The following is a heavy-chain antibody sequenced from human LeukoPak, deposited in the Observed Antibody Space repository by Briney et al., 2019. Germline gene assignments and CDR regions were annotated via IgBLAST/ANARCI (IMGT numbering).Heavy chain of an antibody. D-gene: IGHD2/OR15-2a*01. Sequence: ASVKVSCKSSGYSFTDFYMHWVRQAPGQGLEWMGWINPSTGGTNYAQKFQGRVTMTRDTSISTASMELRRLTSDDTAVYYCARDPDYFYFDYWGQGTLVTVSS. V-gene: IGHV1-2*02. J-gene: IGHJ4*02. CDR3: ARDPDYFYFDY. CDR1: GYSFTDFY. CDR2: INPSTGGT.